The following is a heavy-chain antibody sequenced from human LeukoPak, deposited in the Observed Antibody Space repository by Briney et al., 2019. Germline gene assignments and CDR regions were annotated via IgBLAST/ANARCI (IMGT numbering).Heavy chain of an antibody. CDR3: ARKLESWLPFDY. Sequence: SETLSLTCTVSGGSISSYYWSWIRQPPGKGLEWIGYIYYSGSTNYNPSLKSRVTISVDTSKNQFSLKLSSVTAADTAVYYCARKLESWLPFDYWGQGTLVTVSS. CDR1: GGSISSYY. CDR2: IYYSGST. D-gene: IGHD5-12*01. J-gene: IGHJ4*02. V-gene: IGHV4-59*01.